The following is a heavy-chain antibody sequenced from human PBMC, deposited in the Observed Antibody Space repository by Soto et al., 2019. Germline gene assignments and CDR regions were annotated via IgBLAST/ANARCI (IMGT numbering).Heavy chain of an antibody. V-gene: IGHV3-23*01. Sequence: PGGSLRLSCAASGFTFSNYAMSWVRQAPGKGLEWVSGISGSGGSTDYTDSVKGRFTISRDNSKDTLFLQTTSLKAEDTAVYYCAKDALAYCGGDCYNFDFWGQGALVTVSS. CDR3: AKDALAYCGGDCYNFDF. J-gene: IGHJ4*02. CDR1: GFTFSNYA. CDR2: ISGSGGST. D-gene: IGHD2-21*02.